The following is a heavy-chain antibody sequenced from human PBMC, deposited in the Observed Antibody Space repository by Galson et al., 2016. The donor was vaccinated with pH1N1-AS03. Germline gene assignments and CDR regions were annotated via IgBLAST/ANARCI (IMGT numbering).Heavy chain of an antibody. CDR2: INTDGSST. Sequence: SLRLSCAGSGFSIRTYWMHWVRQVPGKGLVWVSRINTDGSSTNYADSVKDRFTISRDNAKNTLYLQMNSLGAEDTAFYYCARGSDGYIWGGYSGDYWSQGSLVTVSS. D-gene: IGHD3-16*01. CDR1: GFSIRTYW. CDR3: ARGSDGYIWGGYSGDY. V-gene: IGHV3-74*01. J-gene: IGHJ4*02.